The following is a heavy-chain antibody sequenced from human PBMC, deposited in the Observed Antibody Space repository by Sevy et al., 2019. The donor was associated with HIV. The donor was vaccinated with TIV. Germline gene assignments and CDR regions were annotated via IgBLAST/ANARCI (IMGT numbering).Heavy chain of an antibody. Sequence: GESLKISCAASGFTFSSYSMNWVRQAPGKGLEWVSYISSSSSTIYYADSVKGRFTISRDNAKNSLYLQMNSLRDEDTAVYYCAREGVAWRWLQINWFDPWGQGTLVTVSS. J-gene: IGHJ5*02. CDR1: GFTFSSYS. CDR3: AREGVAWRWLQINWFDP. D-gene: IGHD5-12*01. CDR2: ISSSSSTI. V-gene: IGHV3-48*02.